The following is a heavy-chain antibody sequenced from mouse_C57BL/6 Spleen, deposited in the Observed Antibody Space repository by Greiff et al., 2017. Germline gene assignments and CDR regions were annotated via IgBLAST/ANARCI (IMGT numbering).Heavy chain of an antibody. CDR3: TYYYGFSFAY. V-gene: IGHV14-4*01. CDR1: GFNIKDDY. CDR2: IDPENGDT. Sequence: VHVKQSGAELVRPGASVKLSCTASGFNIKDDYMHWVKQRPEQGLEWIGWIDPENGDTEYASKFQGKATITADTSSNTAYLQLSSLTSEDTAVYYCTYYYGFSFAYGGQGTLVTVSA. J-gene: IGHJ3*01. D-gene: IGHD1-1*01.